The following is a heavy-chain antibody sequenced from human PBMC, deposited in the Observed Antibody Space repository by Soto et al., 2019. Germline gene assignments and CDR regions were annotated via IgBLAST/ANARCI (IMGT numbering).Heavy chain of an antibody. J-gene: IGHJ5*02. Sequence: QVQLVQSGAEVKKPGSSVKVSCKASGGTFSSYTISWVRQAPGQGLEWMGRIIPILCIANYAQKFQGRVTITANKSTSTAYMELSSLRSEDTAVYYCAFRYSGYEFPHLAGQNWFDPWCQGTLVTVSS. CDR1: GGTFSSYT. D-gene: IGHD5-12*01. V-gene: IGHV1-69*02. CDR3: AFRYSGYEFPHLAGQNWFDP. CDR2: IIPILCIA.